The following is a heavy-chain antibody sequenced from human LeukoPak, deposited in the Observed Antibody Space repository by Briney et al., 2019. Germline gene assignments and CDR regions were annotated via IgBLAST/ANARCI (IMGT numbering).Heavy chain of an antibody. Sequence: ASVQVSCKASGYTFTSYGISWVRQAPGQGLEWMGWISAYNGNTNYAQKLQGRVTMTTDTSTSTAYMELRSLRSDDTAVYYCARERGSDCSGGSCYEFWYFDLWGRGTLVTVSS. CDR3: ARERGSDCSGGSCYEFWYFDL. CDR2: ISAYNGNT. D-gene: IGHD2-15*01. CDR1: GYTFTSYG. V-gene: IGHV1-18*01. J-gene: IGHJ2*01.